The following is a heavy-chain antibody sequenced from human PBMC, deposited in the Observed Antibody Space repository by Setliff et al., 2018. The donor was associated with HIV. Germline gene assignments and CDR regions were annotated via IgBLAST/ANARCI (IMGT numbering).Heavy chain of an antibody. J-gene: IGHJ3*02. D-gene: IGHD1-26*01. CDR1: GGSLSGYY. CDR2: INHSGST. Sequence: SETLSLTCAVYGGSLSGYYWSWIRQPPGKGLEWIGEINHSGSTNYNPSLKSRVTISVDTSKNQFSLKLSSVTAADTAVYYCARRRWELLKRGAAFDIWGQGTMVTV. V-gene: IGHV4-34*01. CDR3: ARRRWELLKRGAAFDI.